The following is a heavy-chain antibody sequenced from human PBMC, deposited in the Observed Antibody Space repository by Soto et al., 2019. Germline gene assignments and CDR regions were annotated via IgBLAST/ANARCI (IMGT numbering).Heavy chain of an antibody. V-gene: IGHV1-69*09. CDR2: INPLSGIP. D-gene: IGHD2-2*01. CDR3: AAPACAATWCSPSPNLDH. J-gene: IGHJ4*02. Sequence: QVQLVQSGAEVKKPESSVKVSCKTSGGTFVRHVISWVRQAPGQGPEWMGKINPLSGIPNYAQKFQDRVPFTADTASSTAYLELGSLRCDDTAVYYCAAPACAATWCSPSPNLDHWGQGTLVTVSS. CDR1: GGTFVRHV.